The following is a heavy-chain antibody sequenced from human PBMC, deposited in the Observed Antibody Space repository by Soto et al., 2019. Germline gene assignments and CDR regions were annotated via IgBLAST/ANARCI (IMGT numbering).Heavy chain of an antibody. CDR2: IYYSGST. J-gene: IGHJ4*02. V-gene: IGHV4-31*03. CDR3: AREMNYYDTSGDSYFDY. D-gene: IGHD3-22*01. Sequence: QVQLQESGPGLVKPSQTLSLTCTVSGGSISSGTYHWTWIRQHPEKGLEWIGYIYYSGSTYHNPSLKSRFTLSVDTSKNQFALRLSSVTAADTAVYYCAREMNYYDTSGDSYFDYWGQGTLVTVSS. CDR1: GGSISSGTYH.